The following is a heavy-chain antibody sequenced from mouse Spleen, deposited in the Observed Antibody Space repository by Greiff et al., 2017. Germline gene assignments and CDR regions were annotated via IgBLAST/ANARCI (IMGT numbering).Heavy chain of an antibody. CDR2: INPSNGGT. V-gene: IGHV1-53*01. CDR1: GYTFTSYW. Sequence: VQLQQSGTELVKPGASVKLSCKASGYTFTSYWMHWVKQRPGQGLEWIGNINPSNGGTNYNEKFKSKATLTVDKSSSTAYMQLSSLTSEDSAVYYCARYPSYYRYDIWFAYWGQGTLVTVSA. D-gene: IGHD2-14*01. CDR3: ARYPSYYRYDIWFAY. J-gene: IGHJ3*01.